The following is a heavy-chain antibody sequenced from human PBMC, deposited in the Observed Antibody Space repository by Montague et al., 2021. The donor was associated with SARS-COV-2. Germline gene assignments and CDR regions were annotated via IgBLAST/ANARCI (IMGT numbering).Heavy chain of an antibody. CDR1: GGSISSGSYY. J-gene: IGHJ3*02. Sequence: TLSLTCTVSGGSISSGSYYWSWLRQPAGKGLEWIGRIYTSGSTNYNPSLKSRVTISVDTSKNQFSLKLISATAADTAVYYCARDLAPYYGSGSYYNPIDAFDIWGQGTMVTVSS. V-gene: IGHV4-61*02. CDR2: IYTSGST. D-gene: IGHD3-10*01. CDR3: ARDLAPYYGSGSYYNPIDAFDI.